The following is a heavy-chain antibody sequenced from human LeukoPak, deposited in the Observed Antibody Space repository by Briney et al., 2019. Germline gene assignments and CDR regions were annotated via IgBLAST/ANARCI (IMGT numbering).Heavy chain of an antibody. CDR2: INHTGST. J-gene: IGHJ4*02. V-gene: IGHV4-34*01. CDR3: ARGWYTDRDFDY. CDR1: GGSFSGYY. Sequence: PSETLSLTCAVYGGSFSGYYWSWIRQPPGKGLEWIGDINHTGSTNYNASLKSRVTISVDTSKNQFSLKLSPVTAADTAVYYCARGWYTDRDFDYWGQGTLVTVSS. D-gene: IGHD1-14*01.